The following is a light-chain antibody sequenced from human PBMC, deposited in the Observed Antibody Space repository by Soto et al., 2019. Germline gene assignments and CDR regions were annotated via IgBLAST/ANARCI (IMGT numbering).Light chain of an antibody. J-gene: IGLJ1*01. V-gene: IGLV1-44*01. CDR1: NPTIGEFT. CDR3: AAWDDSLNGHYI. CDR2: SNN. Sequence: SVLTQPPPASWAPREGGTISLSRSNPTIGEFTVNWYQQLPRTAPKVLIYSNNQRPSGVPDRFSGSKSGTSASLAISGLQSEDEADYYCAAWDDSLNGHYIFGTGTKVTV.